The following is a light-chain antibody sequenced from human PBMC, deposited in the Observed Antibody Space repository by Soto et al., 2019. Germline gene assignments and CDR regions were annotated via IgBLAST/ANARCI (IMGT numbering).Light chain of an antibody. J-gene: IGKJ1*01. Sequence: AIRITQSASSFSASPGDRVTITCRASQSISGYLAWYQQKPGEAPKLLIYSASTLQSGVPSRFSGSGFGTDFTLAISGLQSEDFATYYCHQYYSFPPWTFGQGTKVDIK. V-gene: IGKV1-8*01. CDR3: HQYYSFPPWT. CDR2: SAS. CDR1: QSISGY.